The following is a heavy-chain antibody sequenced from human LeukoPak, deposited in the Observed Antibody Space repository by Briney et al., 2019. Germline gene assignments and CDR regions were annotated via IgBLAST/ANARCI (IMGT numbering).Heavy chain of an antibody. J-gene: IGHJ4*02. CDR1: GGSISSYY. V-gene: IGHV4-59*08. CDR3: ARHEEYSHFDY. CDR2: IYYSGST. Sequence: PSETLSLTCTVSGGSISSYYWSWIRQPPGKGLEWIGYIYYSGSTNYNPSLKSRVTISVDTSKNQFSLKLSSVTAADTAVYYCARHEEYSHFDYWGQGTLVTVSS. D-gene: IGHD5-18*01.